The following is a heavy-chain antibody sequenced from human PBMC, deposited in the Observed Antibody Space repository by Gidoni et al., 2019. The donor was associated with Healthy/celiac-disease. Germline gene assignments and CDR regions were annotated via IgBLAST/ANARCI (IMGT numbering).Heavy chain of an antibody. V-gene: IGHV4-31*03. CDR3: ARGPNIVVVPAAIRNWFDP. D-gene: IGHD2-2*01. J-gene: IGHJ5*02. CDR1: GCSIISGGYY. CDR2: IYYSGST. Sequence: QVQLQESGPGLVQPSQTLSLTCTVSGCSIISGGYYWSWIRQHPGKGLEWIGYIYYSGSTYYNPSLKSRVTISVDTSKNQFSLKLSSVTAADTAVYYCARGPNIVVVPAAIRNWFDPWGQGTLVTVSS.